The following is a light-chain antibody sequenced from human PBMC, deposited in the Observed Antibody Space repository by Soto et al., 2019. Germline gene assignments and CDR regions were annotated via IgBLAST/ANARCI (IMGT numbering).Light chain of an antibody. CDR1: QGISSS. Sequence: DIQMTQSPSSLSASVGDTVTITCRASQGISSSLAWYQQNAGKVPDLLIYAASTLQSGVPSHFSGSGSGTDFTLTISSLQPEDVATYYCQEYHSPPFTFGPGTRVEIK. CDR3: QEYHSPPFT. CDR2: AAS. J-gene: IGKJ3*01. V-gene: IGKV1-27*01.